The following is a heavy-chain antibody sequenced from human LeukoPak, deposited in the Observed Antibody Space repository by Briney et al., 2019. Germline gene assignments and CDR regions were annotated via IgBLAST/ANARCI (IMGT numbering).Heavy chain of an antibody. V-gene: IGHV1-18*01. Sequence: ASVKVSCKASGYTFTSYGISWVRQAPGQGLEWMGWISAYNGNTNYAQKLQGRVTLTTDTSTSTAYMELRSLRSDDTAVYYCARDVGCCSSTSCPRNWFDPWGQGTLVTVSS. CDR1: GYTFTSYG. J-gene: IGHJ5*02. D-gene: IGHD2-2*01. CDR3: ARDVGCCSSTSCPRNWFDP. CDR2: ISAYNGNT.